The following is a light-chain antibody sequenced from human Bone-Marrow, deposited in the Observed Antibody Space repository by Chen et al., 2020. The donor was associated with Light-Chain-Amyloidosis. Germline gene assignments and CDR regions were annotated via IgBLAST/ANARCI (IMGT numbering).Light chain of an antibody. CDR2: DAS. CDR1: QTVGGY. Sequence: IVLTQYTATLYLSRGERATLSCRASQTVGGYLAWYQQKPGQVPRLLIYDASIRVTGIPARFSGSGSGTDFTLTISSLEPEDFAVYYCQQRSNWPLTFGGGTKVEIK. CDR3: QQRSNWPLT. J-gene: IGKJ4*01. V-gene: IGKV3-11*01.